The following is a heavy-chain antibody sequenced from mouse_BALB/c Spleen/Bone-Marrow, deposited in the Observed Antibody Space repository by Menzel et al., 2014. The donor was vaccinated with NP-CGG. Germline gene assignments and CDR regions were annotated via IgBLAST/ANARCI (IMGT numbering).Heavy chain of an antibody. CDR2: INPDSSTI. Sequence: EVMLVESGGGLVQPGGSLKLSCAASGFDFSRYWMSWVRQAPGKGLEWIGEINPDSSTINYTPSLKDKFIISRDNAKNTLYLQMGRVRSEDTALYYCALLGNYGYFDVWGAGTTVTVSS. V-gene: IGHV4-1*02. CDR3: ALLGNYGYFDV. CDR1: GFDFSRYW. D-gene: IGHD2-1*01. J-gene: IGHJ1*01.